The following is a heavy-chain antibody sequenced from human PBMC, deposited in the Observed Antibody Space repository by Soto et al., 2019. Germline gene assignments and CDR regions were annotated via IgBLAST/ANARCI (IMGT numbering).Heavy chain of an antibody. CDR3: ARGLVVTAKGWFDL. CDR1: GFTFSSYS. CDR2: ISYDGNRI. J-gene: IGHJ5*02. V-gene: IGHV3-30-3*02. D-gene: IGHD2-21*02. Sequence: QVQLVESGGGVVQRGGSLRLSCAASGFTFSSYSMNWVRQSPGKGLEWVAVISYDGNRIYYADSVKGRFTISRDNAKNTMLLRMSGLRPEDTAVYYCARGLVVTAKGWFDLWGQGTQVTVSS.